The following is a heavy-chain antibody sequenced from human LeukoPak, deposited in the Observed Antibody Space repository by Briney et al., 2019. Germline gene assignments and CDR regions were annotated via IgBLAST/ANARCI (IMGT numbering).Heavy chain of an antibody. CDR1: GFTLSSYE. J-gene: IGHJ4*02. CDR3: ARDRRIAAPFDY. CDR2: IDYDGGSG. V-gene: IGHV3-23*01. D-gene: IGHD6-13*01. Sequence: GGSLRLSCTVSGFTLSSYEMSWIRQAPGKGLEWVSSIDYDGGSGHYADSVKGRFTISRDNAKNSLYLQMNSLRAEDTAVYYCARDRRIAAPFDYWGQGTLVTVSS.